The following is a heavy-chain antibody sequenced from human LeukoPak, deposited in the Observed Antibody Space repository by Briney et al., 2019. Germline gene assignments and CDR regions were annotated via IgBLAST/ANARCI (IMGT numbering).Heavy chain of an antibody. J-gene: IGHJ4*02. D-gene: IGHD6-19*01. V-gene: IGHV3-7*01. CDR3: ASSSGWIIDY. CDR1: GFTFSTFN. CDR2: IKQDGSEK. Sequence: PGRSLRLSCAASGFTFSTFNIHWVRQAPGKGLEWVANIKQDGSEKYYVDSVKGRFTISRDNAKNSLFLQMNSLRAEDTAVYYCASSSGWIIDYWGQGTLVTVSS.